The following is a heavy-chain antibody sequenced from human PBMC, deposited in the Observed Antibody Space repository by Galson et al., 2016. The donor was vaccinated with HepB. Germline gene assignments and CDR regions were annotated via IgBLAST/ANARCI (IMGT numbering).Heavy chain of an antibody. J-gene: IGHJ4*02. V-gene: IGHV3-48*03. CDR2: ITWRGTIV. Sequence: SLRLSCAASGFTFSTHEMNWVRQAPGKGREWVSFITWRGTIVHYAESVKGRFTISRDNDQNLLYLQMNSLRVDDTAVYYCTRRWLRSDDYWGQGTLVTVSS. CDR3: TRRWLRSDDY. CDR1: GFTFSTHE. D-gene: IGHD4-23*01.